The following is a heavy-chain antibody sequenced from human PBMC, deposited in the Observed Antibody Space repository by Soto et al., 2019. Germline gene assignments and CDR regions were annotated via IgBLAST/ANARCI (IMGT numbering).Heavy chain of an antibody. CDR1: GGSFSAYY. V-gene: IGHV4-34*01. J-gene: IGHJ4*01. CDR3: ALGIDGDYWAFEY. Sequence: QVQLQQWGAGLLKPSETLSLTCAVYGGSFSAYYWSWIRQPPGKGLEWIGDVSHSGSTDYTPSLKSRVTMSVDTSNKQFSLKLSSVTDADTALYDCALGIDGDYWAFEYWGHGTLVTVSS. CDR2: VSHSGST. D-gene: IGHD4-17*01.